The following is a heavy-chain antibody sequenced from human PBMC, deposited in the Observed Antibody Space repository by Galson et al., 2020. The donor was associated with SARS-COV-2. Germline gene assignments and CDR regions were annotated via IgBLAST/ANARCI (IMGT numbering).Heavy chain of an antibody. CDR2: ISDSGAGT. CDR3: AKATRTSWATFDY. CDR1: GFSFSNYA. V-gene: IGHV3-23*01. Sequence: GGSLRLSCAASGFSFSNYAMSWVRQAPGKGLEWVSAISDSGAGTYYADSVKGRFTISRDNSKNTLYLQMNSLRAEDTAVYYCAKATRTSWATFDYWGQGTLVTVSS. J-gene: IGHJ4*02. D-gene: IGHD7-27*01.